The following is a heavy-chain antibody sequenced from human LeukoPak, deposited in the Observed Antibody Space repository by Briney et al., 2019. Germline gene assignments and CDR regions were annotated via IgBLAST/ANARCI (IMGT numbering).Heavy chain of an antibody. Sequence: GGSLRLSCAASGFTFSSYEMNWVRQAPGKGLEWVSYISSSGSTIYYADSVKGRFTISRDNAKNSLYLQMNSLRAEDTAVYYCARDSRHYDFWSDHSTNGVDYWGQGTLVTVSS. J-gene: IGHJ4*02. CDR1: GFTFSSYE. CDR3: ARDSRHYDFWSDHSTNGVDY. V-gene: IGHV3-48*03. D-gene: IGHD3-3*01. CDR2: ISSSGSTI.